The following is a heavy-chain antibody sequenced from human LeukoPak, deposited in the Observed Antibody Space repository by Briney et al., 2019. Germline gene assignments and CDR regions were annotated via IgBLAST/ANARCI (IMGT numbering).Heavy chain of an antibody. D-gene: IGHD4-17*01. CDR1: GYTFTGYY. CDR3: ARQDMTTVTGLDY. V-gene: IGHV1-2*02. CDR2: INPNSGGT. Sequence: ASVKVSCKASGYTFTGYYMHWVRQAPGQGLEWMGWINPNSGGTNYAQEFQGRVTMTRDTSISAAYMELSRLRSDDTAVYYCARQDMTTVTGLDYWDQGTLVTVSS. J-gene: IGHJ4*02.